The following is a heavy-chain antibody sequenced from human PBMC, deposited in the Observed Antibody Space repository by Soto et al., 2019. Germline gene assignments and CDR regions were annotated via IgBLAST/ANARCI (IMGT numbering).Heavy chain of an antibody. J-gene: IGHJ4*02. V-gene: IGHV3-53*02. CDR1: GFTVSSNY. CDR2: IYSGGST. Sequence: EVQLVETGGGLIQPGGSLRLSCAASGFTVSSNYMSWVRQAPGKGLEWVSVIYSGGSTYYADSVKGRFTISRDNSKNTLYLQMNSLRAEDTAVYYCARSPRGYDSGWGFDYWGQGTLVTVSS. D-gene: IGHD3-22*01. CDR3: ARSPRGYDSGWGFDY.